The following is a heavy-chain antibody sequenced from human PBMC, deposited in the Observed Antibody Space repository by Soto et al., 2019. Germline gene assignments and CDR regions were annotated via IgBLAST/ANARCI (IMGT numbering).Heavy chain of an antibody. V-gene: IGHV4-30-2*01. Sequence: QLQLQESGSGLVKPSQTLSLTCAVSGGSISSGGYSWSWIRQPPGKGLEWIGYISHSGSTYYNPYLKRRVTISVDRSKNQLALKLISVTAADTAMYYCASGAHVPHYWGQGTLVTVSS. J-gene: IGHJ4*02. CDR3: ASGAHVPHY. CDR2: ISHSGST. CDR1: GGSISSGGYS. D-gene: IGHD3-10*01.